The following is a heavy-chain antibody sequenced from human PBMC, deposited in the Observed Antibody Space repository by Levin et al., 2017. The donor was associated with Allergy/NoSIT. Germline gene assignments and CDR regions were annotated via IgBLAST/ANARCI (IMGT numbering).Heavy chain of an antibody. J-gene: IGHJ3*02. V-gene: IGHV3-7*01. Sequence: GGSLRLSCAASGFTFSSYWMSWVRQAPGKGLEWVANIKQDGTEKFYVDSVKGRFTISKDNAKNSVDLHMTSLRVEDSAVCYCARNWRSAFDIWGQGTMVTVSS. CDR1: GFTFSSYW. CDR3: ARNWRSAFDI. CDR2: IKQDGTEK. D-gene: IGHD2-8*02.